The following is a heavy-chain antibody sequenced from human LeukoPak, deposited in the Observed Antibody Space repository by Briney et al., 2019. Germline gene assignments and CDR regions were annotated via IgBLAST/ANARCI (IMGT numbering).Heavy chain of an antibody. J-gene: IGHJ4*02. CDR1: GFTFTDAW. Sequence: GGSLRLSCAASGFTFTDAWMSWVRQAPGKGLEWVGHIKSNTVGGTTDYAAPVKGRFTISRDDSKTTLYLQMNSLKTEDTALYYCATEYYGSYNYWGQGVLVTVSS. CDR3: ATEYYGSYNY. CDR2: IKSNTVGGTT. V-gene: IGHV3-15*01. D-gene: IGHD1-26*01.